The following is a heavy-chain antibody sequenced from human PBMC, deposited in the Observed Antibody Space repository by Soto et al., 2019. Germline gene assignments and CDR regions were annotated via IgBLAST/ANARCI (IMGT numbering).Heavy chain of an antibody. Sequence: QVQLVQSGAEVKKPGSSMKVSCKASGGTFSNFAISWVRQAPGQGLEWMGGIIPVFATTNYAQKFQGRVTITADESTSTAYMALRSLRSEDTAVYYCAVTSIAATRYFDYWGQGTLVTVSS. CDR1: GGTFSNFA. CDR3: AVTSIAATRYFDY. CDR2: IIPVFATT. V-gene: IGHV1-69*01. J-gene: IGHJ4*02. D-gene: IGHD6-6*01.